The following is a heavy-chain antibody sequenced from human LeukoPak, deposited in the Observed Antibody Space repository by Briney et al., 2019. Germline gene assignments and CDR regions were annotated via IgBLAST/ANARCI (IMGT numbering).Heavy chain of an antibody. D-gene: IGHD3-22*01. J-gene: IGHJ4*02. CDR1: GFTFSSYW. Sequence: GGSLRLSCAASGFTFSSYWMTWVRQAPGKGLEWVGNIKGDGSEKYYVDSVKGRFTISRDNAKNSLYLQMNSLRAADTAVYYCAKAGPMKLQHYFDYWGQGTLVTVSS. CDR3: AKAGPMKLQHYFDY. CDR2: IKGDGSEK. V-gene: IGHV3-7*01.